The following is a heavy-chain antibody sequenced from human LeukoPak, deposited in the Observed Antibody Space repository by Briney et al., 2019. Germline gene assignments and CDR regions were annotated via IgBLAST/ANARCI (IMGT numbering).Heavy chain of an antibody. CDR3: ARGGYYDSSGSFDP. D-gene: IGHD3-22*01. Sequence: ASVKVSCKASGYTFARYYIHWVRQAPGQGLEWMGIINPSGGSTRYAQKFQGRVTMTRDTSTSTVYMELSSLRSDNTAVYYCARGGYYDSSGSFDPWGQGTLVTVSS. J-gene: IGHJ5*02. CDR1: GYTFARYY. V-gene: IGHV1-46*01. CDR2: INPSGGST.